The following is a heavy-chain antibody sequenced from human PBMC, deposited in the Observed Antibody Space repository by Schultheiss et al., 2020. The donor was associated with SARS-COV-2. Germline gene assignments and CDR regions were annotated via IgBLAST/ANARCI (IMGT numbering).Heavy chain of an antibody. CDR1: GFSLSTSGVG. V-gene: IGHV2-5*02. CDR2: IDWDDDK. Sequence: SGPTLVKPTQTLTLTCSFSGFSLSTSGVGVGWIRQPPGKALEWLARIDWDDDKRYSPSLKSRLTITKDTSKNQVVLTMTNMDPVDTATYYCAHRQGVWGTFDYWGQGTLVTVSS. CDR3: AHRQGVWGTFDY. D-gene: IGHD6-13*01. J-gene: IGHJ4*02.